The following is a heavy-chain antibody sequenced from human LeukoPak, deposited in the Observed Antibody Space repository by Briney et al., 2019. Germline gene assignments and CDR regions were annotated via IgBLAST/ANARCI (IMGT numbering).Heavy chain of an antibody. D-gene: IGHD6-19*01. V-gene: IGHV3-30*02. CDR2: IRYDGSNK. CDR1: GFTFSSYG. Sequence: SGGSLRLSCAASGFTFSSYGMHWVRQAPGKGLEWVAFIRYDGSNKYYADSVKGRFTISRDNSKNTLYLQMNSLRAEDTAVYYCAKDPPRYSSGYGVDYWGQGTLVTVSS. CDR3: AKDPPRYSSGYGVDY. J-gene: IGHJ4*02.